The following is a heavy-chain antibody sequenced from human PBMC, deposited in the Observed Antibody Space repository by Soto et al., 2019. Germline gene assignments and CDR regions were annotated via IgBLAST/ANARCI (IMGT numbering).Heavy chain of an antibody. Sequence: ASVKVSCKASGGTFSSYAISWVRQAPGQGLEWMGRIIPILGIANYAQKFQGRVTITADKSTSTAYMELSSLRSEDTAVYYCARVEGHDYSNDYWGQGTLVTVSS. V-gene: IGHV1-69*04. CDR2: IIPILGIA. D-gene: IGHD4-4*01. CDR3: ARVEGHDYSNDY. CDR1: GGTFSSYA. J-gene: IGHJ4*02.